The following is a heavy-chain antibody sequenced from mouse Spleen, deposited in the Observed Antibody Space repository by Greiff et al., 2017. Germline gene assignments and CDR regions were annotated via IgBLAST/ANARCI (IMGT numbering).Heavy chain of an antibody. D-gene: IGHD1-1*01. CDR1: GYTFTSYW. J-gene: IGHJ1*01. CDR3: AFYYGSLYWYFDV. V-gene: IGHV1-64*01. CDR2: IHPNSGST. Sequence: QVQLQQSGAELVKPGASVKLSCKASGYTFTSYWMHWVKQRPGQGLEWIGMIHPNSGSTNYNEKFKNKATLTADKSSSTAYMQLSSLTSEDSAVYYCAFYYGSLYWYFDVWGAGTTVTVSS.